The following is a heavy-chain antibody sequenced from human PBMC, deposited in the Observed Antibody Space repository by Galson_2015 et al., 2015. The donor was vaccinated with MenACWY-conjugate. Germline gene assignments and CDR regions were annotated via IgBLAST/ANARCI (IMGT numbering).Heavy chain of an antibody. CDR1: GFTFSSYW. V-gene: IGHV3-7*03. J-gene: IGHJ6*02. D-gene: IGHD3-3*01. CDR3: ARDRIWMAMDV. CDR2: IKQDGSEK. Sequence: SLRLSCAASGFTFSSYWMSWVRQAPGEGLEWVANIKQDGSEKYYVDSVKGRFTISRDNAKNSLYLQMNSLKAEDTAVYYCARDRIWMAMDVWGQGTTVTVSS.